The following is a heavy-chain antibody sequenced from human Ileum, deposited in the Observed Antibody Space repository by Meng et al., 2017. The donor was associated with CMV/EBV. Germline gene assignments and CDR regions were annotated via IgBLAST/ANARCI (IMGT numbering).Heavy chain of an antibody. CDR3: AHLIVGTISFDY. V-gene: IGHV2-5*02. D-gene: IGHD5-12*01. CDR1: GCALSTSGVG. J-gene: IGHJ4*02. Sequence: CTFSGCALSTSGVGVGWVRQPPGKALEWLALIYWDDDKRYSPSLKSRLTITKDTSKNQVVLTMTNMDPEDTATYYCAHLIVGTISFDYWGQGTPVTVSS. CDR2: IYWDDDK.